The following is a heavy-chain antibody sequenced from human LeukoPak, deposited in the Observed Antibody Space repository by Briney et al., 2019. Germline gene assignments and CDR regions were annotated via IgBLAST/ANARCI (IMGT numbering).Heavy chain of an antibody. CDR2: IYPADSNT. J-gene: IGHJ5*02. CDR3: ARLYSILSPFDP. D-gene: IGHD2-21*01. Sequence: GESLKISCTGSGYRFPTYWIAWVRPMPGKGLEWMGIIYPADSNTRYSPSFKGQVTISVDKSNSTAYLQWSSLKASDTAMYFCARLYSILSPFDPWGQGTLVTVSS. V-gene: IGHV5-51*01. CDR1: GYRFPTYW.